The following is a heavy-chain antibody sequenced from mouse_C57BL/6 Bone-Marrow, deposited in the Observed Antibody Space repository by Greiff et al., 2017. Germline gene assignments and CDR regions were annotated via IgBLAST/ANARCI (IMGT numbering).Heavy chain of an antibody. Sequence: VQLEQSGPVLVKPGASVKMSCKASGYTFTDYYMNWVKQSHGKSLEWIGVINPYNGGTSYNQKFKGKATLTVDKSSSTAYMELNSLTSEDSAVYYCAKFFYYGSSYWGQGTTLTVSS. J-gene: IGHJ2*01. CDR1: GYTFTDYY. D-gene: IGHD1-1*01. CDR2: INPYNGGT. CDR3: AKFFYYGSSY. V-gene: IGHV1-19*01.